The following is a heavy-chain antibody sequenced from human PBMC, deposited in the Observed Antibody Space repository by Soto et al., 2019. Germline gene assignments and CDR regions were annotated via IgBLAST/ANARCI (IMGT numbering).Heavy chain of an antibody. D-gene: IGHD2-15*01. V-gene: IGHV4-4*07. CDR1: GASITGSSY. CDR2: FSLSGTT. J-gene: IGHJ4*02. Sequence: ASETLSLTCTVSGASITGSSYWSWIRQPAGKGLEWIGRFSLSGTTNYNPSLRGRVTMSADVSKNQFSLRLTSVTAADTALYYCARGMTPLGAPACYYFDSWGQGTRVTFSS. CDR3: ARGMTPLGAPACYYFDS.